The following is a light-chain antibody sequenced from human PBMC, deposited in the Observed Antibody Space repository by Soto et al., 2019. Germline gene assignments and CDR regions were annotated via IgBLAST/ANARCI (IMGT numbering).Light chain of an antibody. Sequence: IQLTQSPSSLSASVGDRVTITCRTSQDISNYLAWYQQKPGKAPRLLIYDASSLESWVPSRFSGSGSGTEFTLTISSLQSEDFATYYCQQYKSFWTFGQGTKVDIK. CDR3: QQYKSFWT. CDR1: QDISNY. CDR2: DAS. J-gene: IGKJ1*01. V-gene: IGKV1-13*02.